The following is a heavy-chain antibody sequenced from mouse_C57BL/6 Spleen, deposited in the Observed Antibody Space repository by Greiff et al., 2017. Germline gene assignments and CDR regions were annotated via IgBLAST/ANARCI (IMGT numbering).Heavy chain of an antibody. V-gene: IGHV5-17*01. Sequence: EVQLQESGGGLVKPGGSLKLSCAASGFTFSDYGMHWVRQAPGKGLEWVAYISSGSSTIDYADTVKGRFTISRDNAKNTLFLQMTSLRSEDTAMYYCARKDYFDYWGQGTTLTVSS. CDR2: ISSGSSTI. CDR1: GFTFSDYG. J-gene: IGHJ2*01. CDR3: ARKDYFDY.